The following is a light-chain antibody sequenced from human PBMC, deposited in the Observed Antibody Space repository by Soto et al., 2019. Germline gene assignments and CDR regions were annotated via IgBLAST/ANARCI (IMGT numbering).Light chain of an antibody. CDR3: QQYNEWPLT. CDR2: DAS. CDR1: QSVRSN. V-gene: IGKV3-15*01. J-gene: IGKJ4*01. Sequence: EKVMTQSPATLSVSPGERATLSCRASQSVRSNLAWYQKKPGQAPRLLIYDASTRATGIPARFSGSGSGTEFTLIISNLQSEDFAFYYCQQYNEWPLTFGGGT.